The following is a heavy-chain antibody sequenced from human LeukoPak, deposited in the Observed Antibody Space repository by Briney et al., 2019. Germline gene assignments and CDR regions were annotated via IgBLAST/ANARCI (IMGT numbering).Heavy chain of an antibody. CDR3: ATPRKYRGAFDI. J-gene: IGHJ3*02. CDR1: GYTFTSYY. D-gene: IGHD2/OR15-2a*01. Sequence: ASVKVSCKASGYTFTSYYMHWVRQATGQGLEWMGWMNPNSGNTGYAQKFQGRVTITRNTSISTAYMELSSLRSEDTAVYYCATPRKYRGAFDIWGQGTMVTVSS. V-gene: IGHV1-8*03. CDR2: MNPNSGNT.